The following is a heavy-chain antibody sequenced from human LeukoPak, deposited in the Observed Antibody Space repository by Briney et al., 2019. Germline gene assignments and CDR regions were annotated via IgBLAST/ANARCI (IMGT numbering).Heavy chain of an antibody. D-gene: IGHD6-13*01. Sequence: ASVKVSCKASGYTFTSYAMHWVRQAPGQRLEWMGWINAGNGNTKYSQKFQGRVTITRDTSASTAYMELSSLRSEDTAVYYCARVGAAAGPYYFDYWGQGTLVTVSS. V-gene: IGHV1-3*01. CDR2: INAGNGNT. CDR3: ARVGAAAGPYYFDY. CDR1: GYTFTSYA. J-gene: IGHJ4*02.